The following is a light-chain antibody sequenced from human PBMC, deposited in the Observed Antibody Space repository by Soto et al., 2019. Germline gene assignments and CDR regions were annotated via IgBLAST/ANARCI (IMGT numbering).Light chain of an antibody. Sequence: QSVLTHPSSVSGSPGQSITISCTGTSSDVGGYNYVSWYQQHPGKAPKLMIYDVSNRPSGVSNRFSGSKSGNTASLTISGLQAEDEADYSCSSYTSSSTLLGTGTKLTVL. J-gene: IGLJ1*01. CDR1: SSDVGGYNY. CDR2: DVS. CDR3: SSYTSSSTL. V-gene: IGLV2-14*01.